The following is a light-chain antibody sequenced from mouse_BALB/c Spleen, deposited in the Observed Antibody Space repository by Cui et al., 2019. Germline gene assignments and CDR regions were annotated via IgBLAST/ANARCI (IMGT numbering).Light chain of an antibody. CDR1: SSVSY. Sequence: QIVLTQSPAITSASPGEKVTMTCSASSSVSYVYWYQQKPGSSPRLLIYDTSNLASGVPVRFSGSGSGTSYSLTISRMEAEDAATYYCQQWSSYPLTFGAGTKLELK. CDR3: QQWSSYPLT. V-gene: IGKV4-55*01. J-gene: IGKJ5*01. CDR2: DTS.